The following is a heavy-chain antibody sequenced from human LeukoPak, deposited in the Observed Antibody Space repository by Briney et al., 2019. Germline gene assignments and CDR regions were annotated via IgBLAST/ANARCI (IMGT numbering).Heavy chain of an antibody. CDR1: GFTFSSYG. CDR3: ARQPLGYCTNGVCYYNAFDI. V-gene: IGHV3-23*01. D-gene: IGHD2-8*01. CDR2: ISGSGGST. J-gene: IGHJ3*02. Sequence: GGSLRLSCAATGFTFSSYGMSWVRQAPGKGLEWVSAISGSGGSTYYADSVKGRFTISRDNAKNSLYLQMNSLRAEDTAVYYCARQPLGYCTNGVCYYNAFDIWGQGTMVTVSS.